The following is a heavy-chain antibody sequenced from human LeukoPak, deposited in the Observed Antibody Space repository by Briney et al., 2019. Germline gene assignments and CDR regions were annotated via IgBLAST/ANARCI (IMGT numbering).Heavy chain of an antibody. J-gene: IGHJ4*02. D-gene: IGHD4-17*01. CDR2: ISSSSYI. CDR1: GFTFSSYS. CDR3: ARDRGYDGDYDYFDY. Sequence: GGSLRLSCAASGFTFSSYSMNWVRQAPGKGLEWVSSISSSSYIYYADSVKGRFTISRDNAKNSLYLQMNSLRAEDTAVYYCARDRGYDGDYDYFDYWGQGTLVTVSS. V-gene: IGHV3-21*01.